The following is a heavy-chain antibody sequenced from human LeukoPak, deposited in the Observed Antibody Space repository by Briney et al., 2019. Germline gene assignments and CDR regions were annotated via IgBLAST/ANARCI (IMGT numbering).Heavy chain of an antibody. CDR3: ARGMFYYGSGSDTGDY. Sequence: GGSLRLSCAASGFTFSNYWMSWVRQAPEKGLEWVANIKQDGSEKYYVDSVKGRFTISRDNAKNSLYLQMNSLRAEDTAVYYCARGMFYYGSGSDTGDYWGQRTLVTVSS. CDR2: IKQDGSEK. V-gene: IGHV3-7*05. D-gene: IGHD3-10*01. CDR1: GFTFSNYW. J-gene: IGHJ4*02.